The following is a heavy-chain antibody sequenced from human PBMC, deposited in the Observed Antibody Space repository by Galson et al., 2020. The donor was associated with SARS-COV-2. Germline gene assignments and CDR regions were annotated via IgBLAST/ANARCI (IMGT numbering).Heavy chain of an antibody. CDR2: INHSGST. J-gene: IGHJ4*02. V-gene: IGHV4-34*01. CDR1: GGSFSGYY. CDR3: ARAYDSSGYYFDY. D-gene: IGHD3-22*01. Sequence: SETLSLTCAVYGGSFSGYYWSWIRQPPGKGLEWIGEINHSGSTNYNPSLKSRVTISVDTSKNQFSLKLSSVTAADTAVYYCARAYDSSGYYFDYWGQGTLVTVSS.